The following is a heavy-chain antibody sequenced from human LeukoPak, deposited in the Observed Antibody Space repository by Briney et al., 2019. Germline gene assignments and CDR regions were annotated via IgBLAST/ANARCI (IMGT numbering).Heavy chain of an antibody. D-gene: IGHD1-26*01. J-gene: IGHJ4*02. CDR3: AHRGFSGSYHFDY. CDR1: GFSLTTSGVG. V-gene: IGHV2-5*02. Sequence: KESGPALVKPTQTLTLTCTFSGFSLTTSGVGVGWIRQPPGKALEWLALIYWDDDIHYSPSPKSRLTITKDASKNQVVLTLINMDPVDTATYYCAHRGFSGSYHFDYWGQGALVTVSS. CDR2: IYWDDDI.